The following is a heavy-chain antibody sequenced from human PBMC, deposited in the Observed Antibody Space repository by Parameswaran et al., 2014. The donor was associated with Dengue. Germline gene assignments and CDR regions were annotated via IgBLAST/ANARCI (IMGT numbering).Heavy chain of an antibody. Sequence: VRQDARERAGVGSRGISGSGGSTYYANSVKGRFTISRDNSKNTVYLQMHSLRAEDTAVYYCAKENYYAPPDYFDSWGQGSLVTVSS. J-gene: IGHJ4*02. CDR3: AKENYYAPPDYFDS. D-gene: IGHD3-10*01. CDR2: ISGSGGST. V-gene: IGHV3-23*01.